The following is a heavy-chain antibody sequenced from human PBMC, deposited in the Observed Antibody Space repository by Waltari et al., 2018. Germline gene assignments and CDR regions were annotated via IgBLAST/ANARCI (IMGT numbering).Heavy chain of an antibody. D-gene: IGHD3-10*01. V-gene: IGHV4-38-2*01. CDR3: ARVPMVRGVLAFMDV. Sequence: QAQLQESGPGLVKPSETLSLTCAVSGYSIRSGYYWGWIRQPPGKGLEWIGTIYHSGSTYYNPSLKSRVTISVDTSKNQFSLKLSSVTAADTAVYYCARVPMVRGVLAFMDVWGQGTTVTVSS. CDR1: GYSIRSGYY. J-gene: IGHJ6*02. CDR2: IYHSGST.